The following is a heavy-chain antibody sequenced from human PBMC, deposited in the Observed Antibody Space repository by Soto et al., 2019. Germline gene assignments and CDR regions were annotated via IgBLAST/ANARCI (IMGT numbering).Heavy chain of an antibody. CDR3: AAISSGYYRVFDY. CDR1: GATFPSST. CDR2: ILVGSGQT. Sequence: SVKGSCKASGATFPSSTVNCVQQARGQPPEWIGWILVGSGQTNSAQKFQGRVAITRDMSTYTAYLELNSLRSDDSAVYYCAAISSGYYRVFDYWGQGHSVPVSS. D-gene: IGHD3-22*01. V-gene: IGHV1-58*01. J-gene: IGHJ4*02.